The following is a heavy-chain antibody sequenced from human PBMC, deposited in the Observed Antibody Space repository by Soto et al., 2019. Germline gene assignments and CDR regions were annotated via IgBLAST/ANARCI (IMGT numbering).Heavy chain of an antibody. V-gene: IGHV3-9*01. Sequence: GGSLRLSCAASGFTFDDYAMHWVRQAPGKGLEWVSGISWNSGSIGYADSVKGRFTISRDNAKNSLYLQMNSLRAEDTALYYCARYTLTSSSRYNDYWGQGTLVTVS. CDR2: ISWNSGSI. CDR1: GFTFDDYA. CDR3: ARYTLTSSSRYNDY. J-gene: IGHJ4*02. D-gene: IGHD6-6*01.